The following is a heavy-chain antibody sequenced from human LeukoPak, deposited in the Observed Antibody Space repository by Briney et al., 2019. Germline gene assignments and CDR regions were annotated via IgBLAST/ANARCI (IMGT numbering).Heavy chain of an antibody. J-gene: IGHJ4*02. D-gene: IGHD3-10*01. CDR3: AKPHYFGSGSPDY. Sequence: GGSLRLSCAASGFTFSSFALSWVRQAPGKGLEWVSAISDSDGSTCYSNSVKGRFTISRDNSRNTLYLLMNSLRAEDTAIYYCAKPHYFGSGSPDYWGQGTLVTVSS. V-gene: IGHV3-23*01. CDR1: GFTFSSFA. CDR2: ISDSDGST.